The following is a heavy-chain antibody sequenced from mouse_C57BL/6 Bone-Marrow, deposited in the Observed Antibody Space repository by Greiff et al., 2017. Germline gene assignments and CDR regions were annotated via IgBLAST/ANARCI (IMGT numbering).Heavy chain of an antibody. Sequence: EVKVVESGGGLVQPKGSLKLSCAASGFSFNTYAMNWVRQAPGKGLEWVARIRSKSNNYATYYADSVKDRFTISRDDSESMLYLQMNNLKTEDTAMYYCVAFYWYFDVWGTGTTVTVSS. CDR2: IRSKSNNYAT. J-gene: IGHJ1*03. V-gene: IGHV10-1*01. CDR3: VAFYWYFDV. CDR1: GFSFNTYA.